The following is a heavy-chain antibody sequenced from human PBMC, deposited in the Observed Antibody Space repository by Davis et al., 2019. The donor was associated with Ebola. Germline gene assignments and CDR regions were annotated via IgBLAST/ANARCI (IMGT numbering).Heavy chain of an antibody. V-gene: IGHV4-31*03. J-gene: IGHJ5*02. CDR2: IYYSGST. Sequence: SETLSLTCTVSGGSISSGGYYWSWIRQHPGKGLEWIGYIYYSGSTYYNPSLKSRVTISVDTSKNQFSLKLSSVTAADTAVYYCATTSTGDWFDPWGQGTLVTVSS. D-gene: IGHD2-2*01. CDR1: GGSISSGGYY. CDR3: ATTSTGDWFDP.